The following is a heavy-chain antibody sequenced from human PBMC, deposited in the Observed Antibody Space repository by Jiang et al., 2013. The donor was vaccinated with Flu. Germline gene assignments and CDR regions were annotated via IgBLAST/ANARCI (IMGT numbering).Heavy chain of an antibody. V-gene: IGHV4-34*01. Sequence: LLKPSETLSLTCGVYGESFSGYYWSWIASPRKGLEWIGETNHSGSTNYNPSLKSRVTISVDTSKNQFSLKLSSVTAADTAVYYCASIAVAGTDYWGQGTLVTVSS. CDR2: TNHSGST. CDR3: ASIAVAGTDY. CDR1: GESFSGYY. J-gene: IGHJ4*02. D-gene: IGHD6-19*01.